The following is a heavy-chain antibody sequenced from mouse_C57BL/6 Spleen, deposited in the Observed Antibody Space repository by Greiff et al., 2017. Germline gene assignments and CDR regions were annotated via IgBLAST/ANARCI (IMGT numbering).Heavy chain of an antibody. D-gene: IGHD2-10*01. Sequence: VQLKQSGPELVKPGDSVKISCKASGYSFTGYFMNWVMQSPGKSLEWIGRINPYNGDTFYNQKFKGKATLTVDKSSSTAHMELRSLTSEDSAVYYCARSERAYYLYYFDYWGQGTTLTVSS. V-gene: IGHV1-20*01. CDR2: INPYNGDT. CDR1: GYSFTGYF. J-gene: IGHJ2*01. CDR3: ARSERAYYLYYFDY.